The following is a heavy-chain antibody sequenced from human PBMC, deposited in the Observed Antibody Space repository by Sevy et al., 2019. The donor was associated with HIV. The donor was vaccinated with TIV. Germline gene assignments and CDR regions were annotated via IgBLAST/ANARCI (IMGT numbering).Heavy chain of an antibody. CDR2: VSGSGDGT. CDR3: TRLEMGTIRGHFDY. CDR1: GFTFSSYA. D-gene: IGHD1-1*01. V-gene: IGHV3-23*01. Sequence: GGSLRLSCAASGFTFSSYAMSWVRQAPGKGLEWVSVVSGSGDGTYYAASVKGRFTISRDNSKNTLYLQMSSLRAGDTAIYYCTRLEMGTIRGHFDYWGQGTLVTVSS. J-gene: IGHJ4*02.